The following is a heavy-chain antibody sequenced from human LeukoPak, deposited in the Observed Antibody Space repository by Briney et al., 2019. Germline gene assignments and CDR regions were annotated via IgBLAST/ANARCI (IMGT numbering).Heavy chain of an antibody. J-gene: IGHJ4*02. CDR2: INHSGST. Sequence: SETLSLTCAVYGGSFSGYYWSWIRQPPGKGLEWIGEINHSGSTNYNPSLKSRVTISVDTSKNQFSLKLSSVTAADTAVYYCAGGRSGGRFDYWGQGTLVTVSS. D-gene: IGHD2-15*01. V-gene: IGHV4-34*01. CDR3: AGGRSGGRFDY. CDR1: GGSFSGYY.